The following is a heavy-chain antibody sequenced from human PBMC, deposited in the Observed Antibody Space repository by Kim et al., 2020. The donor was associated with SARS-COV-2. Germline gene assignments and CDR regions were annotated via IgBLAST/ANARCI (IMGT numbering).Heavy chain of an antibody. V-gene: IGHV5-51*01. D-gene: IGHD3-22*01. J-gene: IGHJ4*02. CDR3: ARPGYYDSSGPFDY. Sequence: SPSCRGQVTISADKSMSTAYLQWSSLKASDTAIYYCARPGYYDSSGPFDYWGQGSLVTVSS.